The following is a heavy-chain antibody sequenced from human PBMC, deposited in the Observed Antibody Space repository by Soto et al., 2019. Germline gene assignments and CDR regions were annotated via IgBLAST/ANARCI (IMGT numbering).Heavy chain of an antibody. CDR2: IYYSGST. Sequence: SETLSLTCSVSGGSITNYYWGWIRQPPGKGLEWIGSIYYSGSTNYNPSLKSRVTISVDTSKNQFSLKVNSVTAADTAVYYCARRAVVAVTGSLDNWLDPWGQGILVTVSS. J-gene: IGHJ5*02. CDR3: ARRAVVAVTGSLDNWLDP. D-gene: IGHD2-21*01. V-gene: IGHV4-59*01. CDR1: GGSITNYY.